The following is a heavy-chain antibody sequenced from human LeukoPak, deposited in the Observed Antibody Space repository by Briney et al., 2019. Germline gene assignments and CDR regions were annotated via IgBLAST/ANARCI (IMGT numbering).Heavy chain of an antibody. CDR1: GYTFTSYL. D-gene: IGHD4-17*01. V-gene: IGHV1-46*01. J-gene: IGHJ4*02. CDR3: ARDSADYGDYDY. CDR2: INPSGGST. Sequence: ASVKVSCKASGYTFTSYLMHWVRQAPGQGLDWMGIINPSGGSTSYAQKFQGRVTMTRDTSTSTVYMELSSLRSEETAVYYCARDSADYGDYDYWGQGTLVTVSS.